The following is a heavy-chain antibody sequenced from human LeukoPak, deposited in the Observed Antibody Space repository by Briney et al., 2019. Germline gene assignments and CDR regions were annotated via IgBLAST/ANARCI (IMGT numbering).Heavy chain of an antibody. CDR1: GFTFSSYW. V-gene: IGHV3-74*01. Sequence: GGSLRLSCAASGFTFSSYWMHWVRQAPGKGLVWVSLINSDGSSTIYADSVKGRFTISRDNAKNTLYLQMNSLRAEDTAVYYCAGGLTILGMVNDAFDIWGQGTMVTVSS. D-gene: IGHD3-3*01. J-gene: IGHJ3*02. CDR2: INSDGSST. CDR3: AGGLTILGMVNDAFDI.